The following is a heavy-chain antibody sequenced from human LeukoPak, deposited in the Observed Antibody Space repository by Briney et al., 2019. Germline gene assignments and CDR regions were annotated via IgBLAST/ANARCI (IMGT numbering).Heavy chain of an antibody. D-gene: IGHD1-26*01. J-gene: IGHJ4*02. CDR2: MNPNSGNT. V-gene: IGHV1-8*01. CDR1: GCIFANYD. CDR3: ARGIRNELYSDF. Sequence: GASVKVSCKASGCIFANYDITWVRQATGQGLEWMGWMNPNSGNTGFAQNFRGRVTVTSNSAMNTAYLELSSLRSEDTAVYYCARGIRNELYSDFWGQGTLITVSS.